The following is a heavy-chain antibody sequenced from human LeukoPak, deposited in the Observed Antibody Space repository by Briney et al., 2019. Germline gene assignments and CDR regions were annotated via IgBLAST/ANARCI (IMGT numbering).Heavy chain of an antibody. D-gene: IGHD1-1*01. CDR1: GGSISSYY. J-gene: IGHJ4*02. Sequence: SETLSLTCTVSGGSISSYYWSWIRQPPGKGLEWIGYIYYSGSTTYNPSLKSRVTISVDTSKNQFSQKLSSVPAADPAVYYCARRELANIAFDYWGQGTLVTPSS. CDR3: ARRELANIAFDY. CDR2: IYYSGST. V-gene: IGHV4-59*08.